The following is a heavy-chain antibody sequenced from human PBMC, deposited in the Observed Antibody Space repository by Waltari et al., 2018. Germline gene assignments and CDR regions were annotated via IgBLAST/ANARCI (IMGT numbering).Heavy chain of an antibody. D-gene: IGHD2-8*02. CDR2: INHNGNR. V-gene: IGHV4-34*02. J-gene: IGHJ6*02. Sequence: QVQLQQWGAGQLQPSETLSLTCAVYGGSFSGYYWGWIRQPPGKGLEWIGEINHNGNRNPNPSLRSRVTRLVDTSRSQFSLKLNSVTAADTAVYYCVRLEDCTGPGGNCYSGDSFALDVWGQGTTVTVSS. CDR1: GGSFSGYY. CDR3: VRLEDCTGPGGNCYSGDSFALDV.